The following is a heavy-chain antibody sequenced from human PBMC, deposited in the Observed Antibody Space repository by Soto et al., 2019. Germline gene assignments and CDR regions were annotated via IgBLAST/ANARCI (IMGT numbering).Heavy chain of an antibody. CDR1: GGSISSYY. V-gene: IGHV4-59*04. Sequence: SETLSLTCTVSGGSISSYYWSWIRQPPGKGLEWIGYIYYSGSTYYNPSLKSRVTISVDTSKNQFSLKLSSVTAADTAVYYCARQRPIPGVWYYSGSGSYRQPGSGLDYWGQGSLVTGSS. CDR2: IYYSGST. J-gene: IGHJ4*02. CDR3: ARQRPIPGVWYYSGSGSYRQPGSGLDY. D-gene: IGHD3-10*01.